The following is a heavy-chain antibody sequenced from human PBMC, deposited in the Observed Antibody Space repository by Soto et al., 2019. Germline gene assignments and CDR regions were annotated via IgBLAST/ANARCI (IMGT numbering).Heavy chain of an antibody. CDR2: IYSGGNT. V-gene: IGHV3-66*04. CDR3: ARQKTFGEFDY. J-gene: IGHJ4*02. Sequence: GGSLILSCATSGLTVSYNYMGWVRQAPGKGLEWVSVIYSGGNTYYADSVKGRFTISRDDSKNTVYLQMNSLRADDTAFYYCARQKTFGEFDYWGQGTLVTVSS. CDR1: GLTVSYNY. D-gene: IGHD3-10*01.